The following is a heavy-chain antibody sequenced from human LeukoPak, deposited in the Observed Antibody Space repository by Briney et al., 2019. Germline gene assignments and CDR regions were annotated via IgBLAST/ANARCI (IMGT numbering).Heavy chain of an antibody. V-gene: IGHV1-46*03. CDR3: ARDPLDISRWTNAFDI. CDR2: INPSGGST. Sequence: ASVKVSCKASGYTFTSYYMHWVRQAPGQGLEWMGIINPSGGSTSYAQKFQGRVTMTRDMSTSTVYMELSSLRSEDTAVYYCARDPLDISRWTNAFDIWGQGTLVTVSS. D-gene: IGHD2-2*03. J-gene: IGHJ3*02. CDR1: GYTFTSYY.